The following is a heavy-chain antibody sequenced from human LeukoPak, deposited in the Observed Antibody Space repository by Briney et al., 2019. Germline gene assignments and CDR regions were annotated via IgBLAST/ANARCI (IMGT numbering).Heavy chain of an antibody. CDR2: ISYDGSNK. J-gene: IGHJ4*02. Sequence: GRSLRLSCAASGFTFSSYGMHWVRQAPGKGLEWVAVISYDGSNKYYADSVKGRFTISRDNSKNTLYLQMNSLRAEDTAVYYCAKDLPLNNIVVVPAAYDPAFDYWYQGTLVTVSS. CDR1: GFTFSSYG. V-gene: IGHV3-30*18. D-gene: IGHD2-2*01. CDR3: AKDLPLNNIVVVPAAYDPAFDY.